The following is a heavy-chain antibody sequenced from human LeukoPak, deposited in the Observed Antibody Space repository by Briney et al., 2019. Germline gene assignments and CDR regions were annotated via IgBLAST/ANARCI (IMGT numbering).Heavy chain of an antibody. V-gene: IGHV4-39*07. J-gene: IGHJ4*02. CDR1: GASISSSTYY. CDR3: ARVSGYDWESFYDY. Sequence: PSETLSLTCTVSGASISSSTYYWGWIRQPPGKGLEWIGSIYSSGSTYYNPSLKSRVTISLDTSKNQFSLKLNSVTAADTAVYYCARVSGYDWESFYDYWGQGTLVTVSS. CDR2: IYSSGST. D-gene: IGHD5-12*01.